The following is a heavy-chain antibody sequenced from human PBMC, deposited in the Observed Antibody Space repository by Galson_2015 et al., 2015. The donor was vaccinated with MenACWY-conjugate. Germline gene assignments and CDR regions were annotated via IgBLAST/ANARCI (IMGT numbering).Heavy chain of an antibody. CDR1: GYSFTTYW. CDR3: ARHPPGGRGMDV. J-gene: IGHJ6*02. V-gene: IGHV5-51*01. Sequence: QSGAEVKKPGESLKLSCKASGYSFTTYWIAWVRQMPGKGLEWVALIDPINSNTRYSPSLQGQVTISADESISTAYQQWSSLKASDTATYYCARHPPGGRGMDVWGRGTTVTVSS. CDR2: IDPINSNT. D-gene: IGHD3-10*01.